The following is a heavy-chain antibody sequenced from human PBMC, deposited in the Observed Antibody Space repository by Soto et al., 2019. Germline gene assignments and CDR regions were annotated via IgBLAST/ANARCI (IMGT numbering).Heavy chain of an antibody. J-gene: IGHJ4*02. D-gene: IGHD3-16*01. Sequence: SGPTRVNPTQPLTLTCAFSGFSLSTTGVGVSRIRQPPGKALEWLALIYWHDDKRYSPSLKSRLTITKDTSKNQVVLTMTNMDPVDTATYYCTHRGGATVGLYYFDYWGQGALVTVSS. CDR2: IYWHDDK. CDR3: THRGGATVGLYYFDY. CDR1: GFSLSTTGVG. V-gene: IGHV2-5*01.